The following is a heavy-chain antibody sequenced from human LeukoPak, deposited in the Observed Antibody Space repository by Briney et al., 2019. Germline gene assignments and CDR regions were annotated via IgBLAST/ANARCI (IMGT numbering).Heavy chain of an antibody. Sequence: GGSLRLSCAAFGFTFSSYTMNWVRQAPGKGLEWVSSIHEGGGYIYYADSVKDRFTISRDNAERSLYLQMDSLRADDTAVYYCASSSDAFDIWGQGTMVTVSS. D-gene: IGHD6-6*01. CDR1: GFTFSSYT. V-gene: IGHV3-21*01. CDR2: IHEGGGYI. CDR3: ASSSDAFDI. J-gene: IGHJ3*02.